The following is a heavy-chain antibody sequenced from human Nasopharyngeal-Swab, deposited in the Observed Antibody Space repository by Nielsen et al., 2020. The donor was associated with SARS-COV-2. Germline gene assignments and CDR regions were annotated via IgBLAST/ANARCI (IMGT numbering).Heavy chain of an antibody. D-gene: IGHD2-8*01. CDR1: GFTFSRYT. CDR2: ISGSGGST. Sequence: GESLKISCAASGFTFSRYTMSWVRQAPGKGLEWVSAISGSGGSTYYADSVKGRFTISRDNSKNTLYLQMNSLRAEDTAVYYCAKDLGVMGYWGQGTLVTVSS. V-gene: IGHV3-23*01. J-gene: IGHJ4*02. CDR3: AKDLGVMGY.